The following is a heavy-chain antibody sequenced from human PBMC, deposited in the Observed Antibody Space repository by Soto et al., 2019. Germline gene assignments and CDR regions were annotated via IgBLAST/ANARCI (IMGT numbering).Heavy chain of an antibody. V-gene: IGHV1-69*12. CDR2: IMPIFRAP. J-gene: IGHJ6*02. Sequence: QVQLVQSGAEVKKPGSSVKVSCKASGGAFSDYAFSWVRQAPGQGLEWLGGIMPIFRAPDYAQKFQGRVTITADEFTRTAYKDMNILRSEDTAVYYCASWLKGPDIGNYFYGMGVWGQGTTVTVS. CDR1: GGAFSDYA. CDR3: ASWLKGPDIGNYFYGMGV. D-gene: IGHD2-15*01.